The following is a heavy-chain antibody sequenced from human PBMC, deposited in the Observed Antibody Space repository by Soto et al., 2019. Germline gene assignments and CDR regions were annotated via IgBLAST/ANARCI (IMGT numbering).Heavy chain of an antibody. Sequence: GGSVRLSCAASGFTFSSYAMNWVRQAPGEGLEWVSTITNTGGDKIYADSVKGRFTISRDNSKNTLFLQMNNLRVEDTAIYYCAKASGESHPRRRCFDSWGQVPRLTFSS. CDR2: ITNTGGDK. D-gene: IGHD3-10*01. V-gene: IGHV3-23*01. CDR3: AKASGESHPRRRCFDS. CDR1: GFTFSSYA. J-gene: IGHJ4*02.